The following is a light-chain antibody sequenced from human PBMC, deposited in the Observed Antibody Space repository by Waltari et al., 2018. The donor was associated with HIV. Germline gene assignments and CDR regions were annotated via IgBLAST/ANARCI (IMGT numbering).Light chain of an antibody. CDR2: EVS. CDR1: DVNDYEY. Sequence: QSALTQPASVSGSPGQSITIPYDVNDYEYGSWYQQHPGKAPKFIIYEVSNRPSGLSFRFSGSKSGNTATLTISGLQPEDEADYFCTSYVSGSTPVFGRGTKVTVL. J-gene: IGLJ2*01. V-gene: IGLV2-14*01. CDR3: TSYVSGSTPV.